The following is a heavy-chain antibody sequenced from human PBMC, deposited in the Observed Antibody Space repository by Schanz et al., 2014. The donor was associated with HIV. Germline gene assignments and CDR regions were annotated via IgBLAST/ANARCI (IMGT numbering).Heavy chain of an antibody. J-gene: IGHJ6*02. V-gene: IGHV3-33*01. Sequence: QVQVVESGGGVVRPGRSLRLSCAASGFNFSSFGMHWVRQAPGKGLEWVAASWYDGNTEYYAASVKGRFTISKDNSKKHHYLRIDSLRSEHSAVYYYARRQMHTVVSYYSYYGMDVRGPGDHGHRLL. D-gene: IGHD4-17*01. CDR3: ARRQMHTVVSYYSYYGMDV. CDR1: GFNFSSFG. CDR2: SWYDGNTE.